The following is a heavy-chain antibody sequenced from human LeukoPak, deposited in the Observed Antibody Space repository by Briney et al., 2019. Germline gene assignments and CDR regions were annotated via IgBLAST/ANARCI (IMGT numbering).Heavy chain of an antibody. V-gene: IGHV1-46*01. CDR2: INPSGGST. D-gene: IGHD3-16*01. CDR3: ARADYVWGSYDYTYYFDY. J-gene: IGHJ4*02. CDR1: GYTFTGYY. Sequence: GASVKVSCKASGYTFTGYYMHWVRQAPGQGLEWMGIINPSGGSTSYAQKFQGRVTMTRDTSTSTVYMELSSLRSEDTAVYYCARADYVWGSYDYTYYFDYWGQGTLVTVSS.